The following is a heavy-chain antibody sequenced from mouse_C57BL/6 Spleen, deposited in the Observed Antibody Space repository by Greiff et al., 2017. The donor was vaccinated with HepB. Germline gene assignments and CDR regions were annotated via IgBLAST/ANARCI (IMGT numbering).Heavy chain of an antibody. CDR1: GYAFSSSW. J-gene: IGHJ2*01. Sequence: QVQLQQSGPELVKPGASVKISCKASGYAFSSSWMNWVKQRPGKGLEWIGRIYPGDGDTNYNGKFKGKATLTADKSSSTAYMQLSSLTSEDSAVYFCARGLYDYAPDYWGQGTTLTVSS. D-gene: IGHD2-4*01. V-gene: IGHV1-82*01. CDR2: IYPGDGDT. CDR3: ARGLYDYAPDY.